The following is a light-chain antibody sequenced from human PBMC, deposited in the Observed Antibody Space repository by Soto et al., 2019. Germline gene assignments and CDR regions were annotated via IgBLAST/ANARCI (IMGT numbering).Light chain of an antibody. CDR2: GAS. CDR3: QQYNNWPPYT. J-gene: IGKJ2*01. Sequence: EIVMTQSPATLSVSPGERGTLSWRASQSVGSGLSWYQQKPDQAPRLLIYGASTRATGIPARFSGSGSGTEFTLTISSLQSEDYAVYYCQQYNNWPPYTFGQGTKVDI. V-gene: IGKV3-15*01. CDR1: QSVGSG.